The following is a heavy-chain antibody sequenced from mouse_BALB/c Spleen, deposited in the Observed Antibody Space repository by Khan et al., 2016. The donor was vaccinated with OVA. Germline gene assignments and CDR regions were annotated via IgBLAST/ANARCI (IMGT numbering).Heavy chain of an antibody. CDR1: GYTFTDYS. V-gene: IGHV9-2-1*01. CDR3: ARGGYDGDYYTLDY. Sequence: QIQLVQSGPELKKPGETVKISCKASGYTFTDYSMHWVKQAPGKGLKWMGWINTETGEPTYADGFKRRFAFTLETSASTAYLQINNLKNEDTATYFCARGGYDGDYYTLDYWGQGTLVTVSA. D-gene: IGHD2-2*01. CDR2: INTETGEP. J-gene: IGHJ4*01.